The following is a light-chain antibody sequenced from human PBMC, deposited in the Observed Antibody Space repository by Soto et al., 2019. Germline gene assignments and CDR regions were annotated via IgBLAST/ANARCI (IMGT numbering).Light chain of an antibody. J-gene: IGKJ2*02. CDR3: HQRNSWPRST. V-gene: IGKV3-11*01. CDR2: DIS. Sequence: EIVLTQSPATLSLSPGERATLSCRASQSVPSYLAWYQQKPGQAPRLLIYDISNRATGIPARFSGSGSGTDFTLTISSLEPEDSEIYYCHQRNSWPRSTCGQETKLQIK. CDR1: QSVPSY.